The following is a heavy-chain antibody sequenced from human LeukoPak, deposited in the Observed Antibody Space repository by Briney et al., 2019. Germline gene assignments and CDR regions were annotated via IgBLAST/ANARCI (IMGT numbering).Heavy chain of an antibody. CDR2: IWYDGSGK. CDR3: GKDLGSNGNYLDRVDY. Sequence: GGSLRLSCTASGFTFSSYGMHWVRQAPGKGLEWLTIIWYDGSGKYYADSVKGRFTISRDNSKNTLYLQMNSLRAEDTAVYYCGKDLGSNGNYLDRVDYWGQGTLVTVSS. D-gene: IGHD3-22*01. J-gene: IGHJ4*02. CDR1: GFTFSSYG. V-gene: IGHV3-33*06.